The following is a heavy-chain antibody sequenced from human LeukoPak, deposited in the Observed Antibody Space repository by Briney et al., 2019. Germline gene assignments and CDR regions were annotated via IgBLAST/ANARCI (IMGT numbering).Heavy chain of an antibody. CDR2: ISGSGGST. CDR3: AKGIRITMIVVVKIFDY. V-gene: IGHV3-23*01. Sequence: GGSLRLSCAASGFTFSSYAMSWVRQAPGKGLEWVSAISGSGGSTYYADSVKGRLTISRDNSKNTLYLQTNSLRAEDTAVYYCAKGIRITMIVVVKIFDYWGQGTLVTVSS. J-gene: IGHJ4*02. D-gene: IGHD3-22*01. CDR1: GFTFSSYA.